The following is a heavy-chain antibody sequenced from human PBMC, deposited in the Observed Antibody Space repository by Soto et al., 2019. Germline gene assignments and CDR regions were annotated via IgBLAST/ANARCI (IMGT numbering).Heavy chain of an antibody. Sequence: GESLKISCKGSGYSFTSYWISWVRQMPGKGLEWMGRIDPSDSYTNYSPSFQGHVTISADKSISTAYLQWSSLKASDTAMYYCARHGWSYAVAAAGKDVGYYYGMDVWGQGTTGTVSS. CDR3: ARHGWSYAVAAAGKDVGYYYGMDV. D-gene: IGHD6-13*01. V-gene: IGHV5-10-1*01. CDR2: IDPSDSYT. J-gene: IGHJ6*02. CDR1: GYSFTSYW.